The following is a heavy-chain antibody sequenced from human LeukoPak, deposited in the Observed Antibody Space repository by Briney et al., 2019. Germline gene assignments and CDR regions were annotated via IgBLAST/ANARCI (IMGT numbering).Heavy chain of an antibody. D-gene: IGHD1-7*01. CDR3: AREKNWNYVRYFAL. Sequence: SETLSLTCTVSGGSISSYYWSWIRQPAGKGLEWIGRIYTSGSTNYNPSLKSRVTMSVDTSKNQFSLKLSSVTAADTAVYYCAREKNWNYVRYFALCGRGTLVTVSS. J-gene: IGHJ2*01. V-gene: IGHV4-4*07. CDR2: IYTSGST. CDR1: GGSISSYY.